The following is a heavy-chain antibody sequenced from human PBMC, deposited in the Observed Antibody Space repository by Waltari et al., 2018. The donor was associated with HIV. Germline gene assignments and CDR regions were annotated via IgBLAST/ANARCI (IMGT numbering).Heavy chain of an antibody. Sequence: EVQLVVSGGGSVQPGRSLRLSCTASGITFDDFAMPLVRQPPGKGLEWVSGISWNSGDIAYADSVKGRFTISRDNTKNSLFLQMNSVRVEDTALYYCVKDGASTIFGVLNGMDVWGQGTTVTVSS. J-gene: IGHJ6*02. CDR3: VKDGASTIFGVLNGMDV. CDR1: GITFDDFA. CDR2: ISWNSGDI. V-gene: IGHV3-9*01. D-gene: IGHD3-3*01.